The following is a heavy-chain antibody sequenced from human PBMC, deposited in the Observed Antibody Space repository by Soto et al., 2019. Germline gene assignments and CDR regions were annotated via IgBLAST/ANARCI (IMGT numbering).Heavy chain of an antibody. V-gene: IGHV1-69*13. Sequence: ASVKVSCKASGGTFSSYAISWVRQAPGQGLEWMGGIIPIFGTANYAQKFQGRVTITADESTSTAYMELSSLRSEDTAVYYCARGNFRSLYDSSGYYTYYFDYWGQGTLVTVSS. CDR2: IIPIFGTA. CDR3: ARGNFRSLYDSSGYYTYYFDY. J-gene: IGHJ4*02. D-gene: IGHD3-22*01. CDR1: GGTFSSYA.